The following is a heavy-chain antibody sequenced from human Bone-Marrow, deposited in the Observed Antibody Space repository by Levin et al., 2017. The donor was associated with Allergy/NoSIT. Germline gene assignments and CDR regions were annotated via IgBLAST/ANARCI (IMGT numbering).Heavy chain of an antibody. V-gene: IGHV3-23*01. D-gene: IGHD6-13*01. Sequence: GGSLRLSCAASGFTFSAYAMNWVRQAPGKGLEWVSGISASGGSIYYADSVKGRFTISRDNSKNTLYLQINSLRADDTAVYYCAKDIAFFCSWSDYWGQGSLVTVSP. CDR2: ISASGGSI. CDR1: GFTFSAYA. CDR3: AKDIAFFCSWSDY. J-gene: IGHJ4*02.